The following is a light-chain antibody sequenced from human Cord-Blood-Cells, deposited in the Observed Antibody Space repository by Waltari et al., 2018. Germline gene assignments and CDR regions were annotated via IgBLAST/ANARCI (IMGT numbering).Light chain of an antibody. CDR3: QAWDSSTVV. CDR1: KLGDKY. V-gene: IGLV3-1*01. Sequence: SYELTQPPSVSVSPGPTASIPCPGDKLGDKYTCWYQQKPAQSPVLVIYQDSKRPSGIPERFSGSNSGNTATLAISGTQAMDEADYYCQAWDSSTVVFVGGTKLTVL. J-gene: IGLJ2*01. CDR2: QDS.